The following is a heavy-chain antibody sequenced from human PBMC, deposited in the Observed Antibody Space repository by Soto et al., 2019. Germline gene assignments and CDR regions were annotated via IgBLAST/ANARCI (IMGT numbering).Heavy chain of an antibody. CDR2: ISSSGSTI. Sequence: GGSLRLSCAASGFTFSDYYMSWIRQAPGKGLEWVSYISSSGSTIYYADSVKGRFTISRDNAKNSLYLQMNSLRAEDTAVYYCARAVVVITTVGWFDPWGQGTLVTVSS. CDR3: ARAVVVITTVGWFDP. V-gene: IGHV3-11*01. J-gene: IGHJ5*02. CDR1: GFTFSDYY. D-gene: IGHD3-22*01.